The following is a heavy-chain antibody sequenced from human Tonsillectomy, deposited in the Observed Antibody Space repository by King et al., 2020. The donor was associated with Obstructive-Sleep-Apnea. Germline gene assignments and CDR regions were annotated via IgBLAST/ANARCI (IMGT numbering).Heavy chain of an antibody. CDR2: MSPNSRKT. CDR3: ARGVTAGVDY. CDR1: GYTFSNFD. J-gene: IGHJ4*02. D-gene: IGHD2-21*02. V-gene: IGHV1-8*01. Sequence: VQLVESGAEVKEPGASVKVSCKPSGYTFSNFDINWVRQATGQGVEWMGWMSPNSRKTGYEQKFMGRVTMTRDTSTSTAYMELRSLTSQDTAVYFCARGVTAGVDYWGQGTLVTVSS.